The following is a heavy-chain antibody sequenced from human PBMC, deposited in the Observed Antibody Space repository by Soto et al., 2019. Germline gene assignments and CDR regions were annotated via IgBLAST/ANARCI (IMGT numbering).Heavy chain of an antibody. CDR3: ASHSSHWPFFDF. CDR2: IYYTGLS. CDR1: GGSISSYY. V-gene: IGHV4-59*01. D-gene: IGHD6-13*01. J-gene: IGHJ4*02. Sequence: QVQLQESGPGLVKPSETLSLTCTVSGGSISSYYWGWIRQPPWKGLEWIGYIYYTGLSNSNPSLNSRVTMSVDTSKNQFSLTLSSVTAADTAVYYCASHSSHWPFFDFWGQGTLVTVSS.